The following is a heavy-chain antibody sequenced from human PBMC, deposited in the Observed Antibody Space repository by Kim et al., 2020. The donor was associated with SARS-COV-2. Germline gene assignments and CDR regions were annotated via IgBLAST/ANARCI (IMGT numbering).Heavy chain of an antibody. J-gene: IGHJ5*02. V-gene: IGHV4-34*01. D-gene: IGHD3-10*01. CDR3: ARGPRGWFGETRDWFDP. Sequence: LKSRVTISVDTSKIQFSRKLSSVTAADTAVYYCARGPRGWFGETRDWFDPWGQGTLVTVSS.